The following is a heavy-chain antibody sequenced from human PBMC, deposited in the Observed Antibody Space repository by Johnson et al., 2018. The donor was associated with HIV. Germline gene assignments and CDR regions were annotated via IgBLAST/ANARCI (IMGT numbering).Heavy chain of an antibody. J-gene: IGHJ3*02. CDR3: ASRNRGGHYYYDSRTDAFDI. CDR1: GFTFSSYG. V-gene: IGHV3-33*01. CDR2: IWYDGSNK. D-gene: IGHD3-22*01. Sequence: QVQLVESGGGVVQPGRSLRLSCAASGFTFSSYGMHWVRQAPGKGLEWVAVIWYDGSNKYYADSVKGRFTISRDNSKNTLYLQMNSLSGEDTAVYYCASRNRGGHYYYDSRTDAFDIWGQGTMVTVSS.